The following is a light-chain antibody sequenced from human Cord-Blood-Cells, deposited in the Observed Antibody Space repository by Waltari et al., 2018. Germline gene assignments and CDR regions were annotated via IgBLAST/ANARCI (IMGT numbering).Light chain of an antibody. J-gene: IGLJ3*02. CDR1: STNIGSNY. CDR3: AAWDDSLSGNWV. Sequence: QSVLTHPPSASGTPGQRLPISCSGSSTNIGSNYVYWYQQLPGTAPKRLISRNKQRPSGVPDRFSGSKSGTSASLAISGLRSEDEADYYCAAWDDSLSGNWVFGGGTKLTVL. CDR2: RNK. V-gene: IGLV1-47*01.